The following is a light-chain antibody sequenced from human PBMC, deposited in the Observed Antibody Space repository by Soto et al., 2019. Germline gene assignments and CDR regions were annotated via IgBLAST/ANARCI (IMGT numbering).Light chain of an antibody. V-gene: IGKV3-20*01. CDR1: QTVSSTY. Sequence: EIVLTQSPGTLSLSLRERVTLSCRASQTVSSTYLAWYQQKAGQAPRLLIYGASSRATGIPDRFSGSGSGTDFTLTISRLEPEDFALYYCQQYATSPWTFGQGTKVDIK. J-gene: IGKJ1*01. CDR3: QQYATSPWT. CDR2: GAS.